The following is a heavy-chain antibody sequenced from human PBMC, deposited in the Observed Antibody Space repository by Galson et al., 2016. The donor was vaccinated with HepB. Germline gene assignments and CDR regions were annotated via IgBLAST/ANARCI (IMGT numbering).Heavy chain of an antibody. V-gene: IGHV3-30*18. D-gene: IGHD4-17*01. Sequence: SLRLSCAASGFTFSSYGINWVRQAPGKGLEWVAVISYDGSNKKYADSVKGRFTISRDNSKNTLYLQMNSLKAEDKAVYYCAKVGDKYYFDYWGQGTLVTVSS. CDR1: GFTFSSYG. CDR2: ISYDGSNK. CDR3: AKVGDKYYFDY. J-gene: IGHJ4*02.